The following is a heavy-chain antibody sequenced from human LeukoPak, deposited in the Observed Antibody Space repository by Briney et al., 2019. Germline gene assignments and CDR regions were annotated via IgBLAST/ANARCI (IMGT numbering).Heavy chain of an antibody. CDR3: VLYGDYESPDGFDI. CDR1: GFSFSSYG. CDR2: ISGSGGST. Sequence: GGSLRPSYAASGFSFSSYGMNWVRPAPGKGLEWVSAISGSGGSTYYADSVKGRFTISRDNSKNTLYLQMNSLRAEDTAVYYCVLYGDYESPDGFDIWGQGTMVTVSS. D-gene: IGHD4-17*01. J-gene: IGHJ3*02. V-gene: IGHV3-23*01.